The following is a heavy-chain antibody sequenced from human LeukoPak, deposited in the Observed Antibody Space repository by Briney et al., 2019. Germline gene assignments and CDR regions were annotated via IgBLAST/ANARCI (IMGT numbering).Heavy chain of an antibody. Sequence: GGSLRLSCAASGVTFSSYSMNWVRQAPGKGLEWVSYISSSSSTIYYADSVKGRFTISRDNAKNSLYLQMNSLRAEDTAVYYCAREYYYDSSGYLDAFDIWGQGTMVTVSS. CDR2: ISSSSSTI. J-gene: IGHJ3*02. D-gene: IGHD3-22*01. CDR3: AREYYYDSSGYLDAFDI. CDR1: GVTFSSYS. V-gene: IGHV3-48*01.